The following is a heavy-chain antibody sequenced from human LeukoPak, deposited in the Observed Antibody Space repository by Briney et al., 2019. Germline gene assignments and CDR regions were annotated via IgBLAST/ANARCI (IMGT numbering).Heavy chain of an antibody. J-gene: IGHJ6*02. Sequence: ASVKVSCKASGYTFTSYGISWVRQAPGQGLEWMGWISAYNGNTNYAQKLQGRVTMTTDTSTSTAYMELRSLRSDDTAMYYCAREEVVPAAMKYYYGMDVWGQGTTVTVSS. D-gene: IGHD2-2*01. CDR3: AREEVVPAAMKYYYGMDV. CDR2: ISAYNGNT. V-gene: IGHV1-18*01. CDR1: GYTFTSYG.